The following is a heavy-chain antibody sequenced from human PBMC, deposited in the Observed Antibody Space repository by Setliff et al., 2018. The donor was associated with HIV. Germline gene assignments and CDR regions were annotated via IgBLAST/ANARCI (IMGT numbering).Heavy chain of an antibody. D-gene: IGHD6-6*01. V-gene: IGHV4-34*01. CDR1: GGSFSGYY. Sequence: SETLSLTCAVYGGSFSGYYWTWIRQSPSGLEWIGEINHRGIANSSPSLKSRVTISIDTSKNQFSLRLTSVTAADTALYYCARAQIAAPRPYEYWGQGTLVTVS. CDR3: ARAQIAAPRPYEY. J-gene: IGHJ4*02. CDR2: INHRGIA.